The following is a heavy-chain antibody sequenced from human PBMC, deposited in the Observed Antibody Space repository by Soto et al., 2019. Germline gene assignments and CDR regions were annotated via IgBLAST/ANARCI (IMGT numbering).Heavy chain of an antibody. V-gene: IGHV5-51*01. J-gene: IGHJ3*02. CDR1: GYSFPSYC. Sequence: GESLKISCHSSGYSFPSYCIAWVRQMPGKGLEWMGIICPGDSDSTYSPSFQGQVTISVDRSLRAAYLQWSGLKASDTAMYYCAGSYYYGSGSYHKARAFDIWGQGTTVTVSS. CDR2: ICPGDSDS. D-gene: IGHD3-10*01. CDR3: AGSYYYGSGSYHKARAFDI.